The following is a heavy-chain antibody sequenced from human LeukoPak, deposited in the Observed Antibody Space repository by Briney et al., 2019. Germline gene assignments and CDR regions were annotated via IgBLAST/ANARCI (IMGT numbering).Heavy chain of an antibody. CDR3: ARDGVAAAASAY. CDR1: GGSFSGYY. Sequence: SETLSLTCAVNGGSFSGYYWGWIRQSPGRGLEWIGEIHYSGSTKYNPSLKSRVTISADTSKNQFSLKLSSVTAADTAVYYCARDGVAAAASAYWGQGTLVTVSS. D-gene: IGHD6-13*01. J-gene: IGHJ4*02. CDR2: IHYSGST. V-gene: IGHV4-34*01.